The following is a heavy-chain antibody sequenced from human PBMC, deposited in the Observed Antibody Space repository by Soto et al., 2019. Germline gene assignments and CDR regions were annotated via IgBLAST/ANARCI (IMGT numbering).Heavy chain of an antibody. D-gene: IGHD3-3*01. CDR2: ISTSGTTR. CDR1: GFTFSTYS. V-gene: IGHV3-48*02. CDR3: APFLGSGFDY. Sequence: EVQLVESGGGLVQPGGSLRLSCVASGFTFSTYSMNWVRQAPGKGLEWVAHISTSGTTRYYADSVTGRFTISRDNATISLYLPRDSLRNEGTAVYYRAPFLGSGFDYWGQGTLVTGSS. J-gene: IGHJ4*02.